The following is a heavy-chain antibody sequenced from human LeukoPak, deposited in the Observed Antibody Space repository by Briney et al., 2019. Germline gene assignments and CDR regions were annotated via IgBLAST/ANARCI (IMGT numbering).Heavy chain of an antibody. J-gene: IGHJ5*02. CDR3: SLLVRGWQPNWFDR. D-gene: IGHD6-19*01. CDR1: GGTFSSYA. CDR2: IIPIFGTA. Sequence: ASVKVSCKASGGTFSSYAIRWVRQAPGQGLQWMGGIIPIFGTANYAQKFQGRVQIPADESTSTAYMELGSLKSEDTAVYYCSLLVRGWQPNWFDRWGQGTLVTVS. V-gene: IGHV1-69*01.